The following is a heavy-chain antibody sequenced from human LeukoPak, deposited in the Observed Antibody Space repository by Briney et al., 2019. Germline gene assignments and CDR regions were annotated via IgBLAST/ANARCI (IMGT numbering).Heavy chain of an antibody. Sequence: SETLSLTCTVSGGSISSYYWSWIRQPPGKGLEWIGYIYYSGSTNYNPSLKSRVTISVDTSKNQFSLKLSSVTAADTVVYYCARAGTPYSSSWYGNWFDPWGQGTLVTVSS. D-gene: IGHD6-13*01. CDR1: GGSISSYY. J-gene: IGHJ5*02. CDR2: IYYSGST. CDR3: ARAGTPYSSSWYGNWFDP. V-gene: IGHV4-59*08.